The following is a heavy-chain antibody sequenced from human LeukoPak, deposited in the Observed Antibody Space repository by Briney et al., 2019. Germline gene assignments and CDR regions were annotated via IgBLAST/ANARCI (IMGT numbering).Heavy chain of an antibody. D-gene: IGHD3-3*01. CDR3: ARDKGSGYALLTADYMDV. CDR2: IIPMFGTA. Sequence: ASVKVSCKASGGTFSSYAMSWVRQAPGQGLEWMGGIIPMFGTANYAQKFQGRVTMTRDTSTSAVYMELSSLRSEDTAVYYCARDKGSGYALLTADYMDVWGKGTTVTISS. V-gene: IGHV1-69*05. J-gene: IGHJ6*03. CDR1: GGTFSSYA.